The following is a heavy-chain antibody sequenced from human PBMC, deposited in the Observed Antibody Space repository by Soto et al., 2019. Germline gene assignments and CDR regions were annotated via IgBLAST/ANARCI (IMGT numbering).Heavy chain of an antibody. CDR3: ARVWYYDSSGYYAFDY. CDR1: GDGFSNYG. D-gene: IGHD3-22*01. CDR2: ISAYDGQT. J-gene: IGHJ4*02. V-gene: IGHV1-18*01. Sequence: GASVKVSCKASGDGFSNYGFSWVRQAPGQGLEWMGWISAYDGQTNYTKKFQSRVTMTTGTSSSTAYMELRSLRSDDTAVYYCARVWYYDSSGYYAFDYWGLGTLVTVSS.